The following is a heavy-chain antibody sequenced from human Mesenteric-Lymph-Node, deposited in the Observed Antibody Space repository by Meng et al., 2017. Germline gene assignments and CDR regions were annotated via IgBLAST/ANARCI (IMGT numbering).Heavy chain of an antibody. V-gene: IGHV1-3*01. CDR3: VRSTIEPAGSYDY. CDR2: INAGNGNT. D-gene: IGHD1-26*01. CDR1: GYTFTSYA. Sequence: QVQLLQSGAEVKKPGASVKVSCKASGYTFTSYAMHWVRQAPGQRLEWMGWINAGNGNTKYSQKFQGRVTITEDTSTDTAYMELRSLRSDDTAVYYCVRSTIEPAGSYDYWGQGTLVTVSS. J-gene: IGHJ4*02.